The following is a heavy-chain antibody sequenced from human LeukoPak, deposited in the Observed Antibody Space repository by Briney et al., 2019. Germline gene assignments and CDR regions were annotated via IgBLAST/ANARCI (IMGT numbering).Heavy chain of an antibody. J-gene: IGHJ4*02. D-gene: IGHD6-19*01. Sequence: GRSLRLSCAASGFTFSSYGMHWVRQAPGKGLEWVAVISYDGSNKYYADSVKGRFTISRDNSKNTLYLQMNSLRAEDTAVYYCAKEGRIAVAHGFEYWGQGTLVTVSS. CDR2: ISYDGSNK. CDR1: GFTFSSYG. CDR3: AKEGRIAVAHGFEY. V-gene: IGHV3-30*18.